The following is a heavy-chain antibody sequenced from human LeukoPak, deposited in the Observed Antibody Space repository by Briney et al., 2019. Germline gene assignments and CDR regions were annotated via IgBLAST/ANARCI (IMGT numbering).Heavy chain of an antibody. Sequence: SETLSLTCAVYGGSFSGYYWSWIRQPPGKGLEWIGEINRSGSTNYNPSLKSRVTISVDTSKNQFSLKLSSVTAADTAVFYCARGFDSSGYRDYWGQGTLVTVSS. CDR1: GGSFSGYY. D-gene: IGHD3-22*01. J-gene: IGHJ4*02. CDR2: INRSGST. CDR3: ARGFDSSGYRDY. V-gene: IGHV4-34*01.